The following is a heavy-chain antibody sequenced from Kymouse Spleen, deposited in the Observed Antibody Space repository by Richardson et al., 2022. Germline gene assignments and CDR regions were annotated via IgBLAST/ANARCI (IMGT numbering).Heavy chain of an antibody. CDR2: ISYDGSNK. V-gene: IGHV3-30*18. J-gene: IGHJ6*02. CDR3: AKELGYCSSTSCYAGYYYYGMDV. Sequence: QVQLVESGGGVVQPGRSLRLSCAASGFTFSSYGMHWVRQAPGKGLEWVAVISYDGSNKYYADSVKGRFTISRDNSKNTLYLQMNSLRAEDTAVYYCAKELGYCSSTSCYAGYYYYGMDVWGQGTTVTVSS. CDR1: GFTFSSYG. D-gene: IGHD2-2*02.